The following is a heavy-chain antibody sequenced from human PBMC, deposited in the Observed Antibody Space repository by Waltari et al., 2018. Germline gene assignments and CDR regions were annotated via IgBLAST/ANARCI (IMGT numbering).Heavy chain of an antibody. J-gene: IGHJ3*01. D-gene: IGHD4-17*01. CDR1: GFVFSTHG. CDR3: AKDGDYSLTEYDAFDV. V-gene: IGHV3-30*02. CDR2: RGFDGSKR. Sequence: QVQLVESGGGVVQPGISLRLSCAASGFVFSTHGMHWVRQIPGKGLGWVGFRGFDGSKRFDADAVRGRFTVSRDNFKNMLYLQMNSLRPEDSAVYYCAKDGDYSLTEYDAFDVWGRGTVVTVS.